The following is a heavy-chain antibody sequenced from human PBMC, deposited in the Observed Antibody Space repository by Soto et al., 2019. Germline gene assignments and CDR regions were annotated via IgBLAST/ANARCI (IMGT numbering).Heavy chain of an antibody. CDR1: GFTFSSYA. D-gene: IGHD3-10*01. J-gene: IGHJ2*01. CDR3: AKDPASISMVRGVIITRWYFGL. V-gene: IGHV3-23*01. CDR2: ISGSGGST. Sequence: EVQLLESGGGLVQPGGSLRLSCAASGFTFSSYAMSWVRQAPGKGLEWVSAISGSGGSTYYADSVKGRFTISRDNSKNPLYLQMNRLRAEDTAVYYCAKDPASISMVRGVIITRWYFGLWGRGTLVTVSS.